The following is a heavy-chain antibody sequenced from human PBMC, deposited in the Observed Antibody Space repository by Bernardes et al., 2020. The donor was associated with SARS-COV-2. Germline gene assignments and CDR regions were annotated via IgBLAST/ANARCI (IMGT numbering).Heavy chain of an antibody. D-gene: IGHD6-19*01. CDR3: ARDRSQWLVRTYFDY. Sequence: GGSLRLSCAASGFTFSSYWMSWVRQAPGKGLEWVANIKQDGSEKYYVDSVKGRFTISRDNAKNSLYLQMNSLRAEDTAVYYCARDRSQWLVRTYFDYWGQGTLVTVSS. V-gene: IGHV3-7*01. CDR2: IKQDGSEK. CDR1: GFTFSSYW. J-gene: IGHJ4*02.